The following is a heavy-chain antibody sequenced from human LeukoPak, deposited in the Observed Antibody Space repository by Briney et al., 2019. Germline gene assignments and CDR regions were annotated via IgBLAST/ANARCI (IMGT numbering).Heavy chain of an antibody. CDR2: INHSGST. V-gene: IGHV4-34*01. CDR3: ARGSRITIFGVVKNWFDP. D-gene: IGHD3-3*01. CDR1: GGSFSGYY. Sequence: PSETLSLTCAVYGGSFSGYYWSWIRQPPGKRLEWIGEINHSGSTNYNPSLKSRVTISVDTSKNQFSLKLSSVTAADTAVYYCARGSRITIFGVVKNWFDPWGQGTLVTVSS. J-gene: IGHJ5*02.